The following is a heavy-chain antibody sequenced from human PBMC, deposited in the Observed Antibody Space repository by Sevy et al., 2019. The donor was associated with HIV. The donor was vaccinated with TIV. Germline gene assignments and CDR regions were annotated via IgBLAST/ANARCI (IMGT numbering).Heavy chain of an antibody. CDR3: AKPPSFDWNDDGWFDP. Sequence: GGSLRLSCAASGFTFDDYATHWVRQAPGKGLEWVSGISWNSGSIGYADSVKGRFTISRDNAKNSLYLQMNSLRAEDTALYYCAKPPSFDWNDDGWFDPWGQGTLVTVSS. CDR2: ISWNSGSI. V-gene: IGHV3-9*01. CDR1: GFTFDDYA. J-gene: IGHJ5*02. D-gene: IGHD1-1*01.